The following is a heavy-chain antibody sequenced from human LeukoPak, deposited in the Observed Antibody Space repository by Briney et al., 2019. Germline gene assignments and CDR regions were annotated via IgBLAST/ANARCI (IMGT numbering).Heavy chain of an antibody. V-gene: IGHV1-2*02. Sequence: ASVKVSCKASGYTFTGYYMHWVRQAPGQGLEWMGWINPNSGGTNYAQKFQGRVTMTRDTSISTAYMELSRLRSDDTAVYYCARVPLCSGSWVVAFDIWGQGTMVTVSS. CDR2: INPNSGGT. CDR3: ARVPLCSGSWVVAFDI. CDR1: GYTFTGYY. D-gene: IGHD6-13*01. J-gene: IGHJ3*02.